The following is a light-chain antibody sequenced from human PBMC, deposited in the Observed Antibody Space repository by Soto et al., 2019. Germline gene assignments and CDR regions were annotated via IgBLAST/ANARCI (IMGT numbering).Light chain of an antibody. CDR1: QTINSW. V-gene: IGKV1-5*03. J-gene: IGKJ1*01. Sequence: DIQMTQSPSTLSASVGDRVTITCRASQTINSWLAWYQQKPGKAPNLLIYKASSLESGLPSRFSGSGSGTVFTLTISSLQPDYFATYYCQQYNSYCTFGQGTKVDIK. CDR2: KAS. CDR3: QQYNSYCT.